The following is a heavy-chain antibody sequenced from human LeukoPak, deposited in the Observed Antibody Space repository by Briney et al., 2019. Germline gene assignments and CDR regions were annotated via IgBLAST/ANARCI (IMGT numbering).Heavy chain of an antibody. D-gene: IGHD5-18*01. CDR3: ARDSRWIQFDY. Sequence: ASVKVSCKASGYTFTTYSVTWVRQAPGQGLEWMGWISAYNGNTNYAQKFQDRVTMTTDTSTSTVYMELRSLISDDTAVYYCARDSRWIQFDYWGQGTLVTVSS. CDR1: GYTFTTYS. V-gene: IGHV1-18*01. J-gene: IGHJ4*02. CDR2: ISAYNGNT.